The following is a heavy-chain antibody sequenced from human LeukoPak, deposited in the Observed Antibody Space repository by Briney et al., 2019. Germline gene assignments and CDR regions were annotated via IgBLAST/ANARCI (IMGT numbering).Heavy chain of an antibody. J-gene: IGHJ4*02. CDR3: ASRNDYGDYGGILFDY. CDR2: ISGSGGST. Sequence: GGSLRLSCAASGFTFSSYAMSWVRQAPGKGLEWVSAISGSGGSTYYADSVKGRFTISRDNSKNTLYLQMNSLRAEDTAVYYCASRNDYGDYGGILFDYGGQGTLVTVSS. D-gene: IGHD4-17*01. CDR1: GFTFSSYA. V-gene: IGHV3-23*01.